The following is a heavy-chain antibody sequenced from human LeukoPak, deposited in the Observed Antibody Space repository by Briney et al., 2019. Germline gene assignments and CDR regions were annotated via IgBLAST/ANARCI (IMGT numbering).Heavy chain of an antibody. D-gene: IGHD3-10*01. CDR1: GFTFSSYS. V-gene: IGHV3-21*01. CDR2: INSYSSDI. J-gene: IGHJ6*03. Sequence: PGGSLRLSCATSGFTFSSYSMTWVRQAPGKGLDWVSSINSYSSDIYYADSVKGRSTISRDNAKNSLYLQMNSLRAEDTAVYYCARHHRSRVTWFPDYMDVWGKGTTVTVSS. CDR3: ARHHRSRVTWFPDYMDV.